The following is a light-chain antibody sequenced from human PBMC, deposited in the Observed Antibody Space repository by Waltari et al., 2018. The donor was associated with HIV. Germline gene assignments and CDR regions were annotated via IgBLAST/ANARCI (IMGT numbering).Light chain of an antibody. J-gene: IGLJ1*01. CDR2: DDR. V-gene: IGLV3-21*02. CDR1: NIGSQS. CDR3: QVWDSNSAF. Sequence: SYDLTQPPSVSVAPGQTARITCGGHNIGSQSVHWYQLRPGQAPVLVVYDDRDRPSGIPERFSGSNSGDTATLTVGWAEAGDEADYYCQVWDSNSAFFGSGTKVTVL.